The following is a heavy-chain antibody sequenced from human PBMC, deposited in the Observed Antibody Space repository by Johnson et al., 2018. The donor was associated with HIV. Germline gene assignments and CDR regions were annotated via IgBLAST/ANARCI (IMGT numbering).Heavy chain of an antibody. D-gene: IGHD5-12*01. CDR3: APGVYSGYDGVDAFDI. J-gene: IGHJ3*02. Sequence: QVQLVESGGGVVQPGRSLRLSCAASGFTFSSYAMHWVRQAPGKGLESVAVISYDGSNKYYADSVKGRFTISRDNSKNTLYLQMNSLRAEDTAVYYCAPGVYSGYDGVDAFDIWGQGTMVTVSS. V-gene: IGHV3-30-3*01. CDR2: ISYDGSNK. CDR1: GFTFSSYA.